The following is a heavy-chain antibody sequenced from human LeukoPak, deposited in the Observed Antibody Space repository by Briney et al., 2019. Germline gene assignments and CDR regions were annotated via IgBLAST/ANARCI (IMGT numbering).Heavy chain of an antibody. J-gene: IGHJ4*02. CDR1: GCTFDDYA. CDR3: AKEGYIAAAFDY. CDR2: ISWNSGSI. Sequence: PGGSLRLSCAASGCTFDDYAMHWVRQAPGKGLEWVSGISWNSGSIGYAGSVKGRFTISRDNAKNTLYLQMNSPRAEDTALYYCAKEGYIAAAFDYWGQGTLVTVSS. V-gene: IGHV3-9*01. D-gene: IGHD6-13*01.